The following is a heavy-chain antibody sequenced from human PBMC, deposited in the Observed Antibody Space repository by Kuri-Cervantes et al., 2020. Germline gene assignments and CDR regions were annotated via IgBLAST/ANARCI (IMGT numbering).Heavy chain of an antibody. Sequence: GGSLRLSCAASGFTFSSYGMHWVRQAPGKGLEWVAVIWYDGSNKYYADSVKGRFTISRDNSKNTLYLQMNSLRAEDTAVYYCARDIEDGDYATDYWGQGTLVTVSS. J-gene: IGHJ4*02. V-gene: IGHV3-33*01. CDR1: GFTFSSYG. D-gene: IGHD4-17*01. CDR2: IWYDGSNK. CDR3: ARDIEDGDYATDY.